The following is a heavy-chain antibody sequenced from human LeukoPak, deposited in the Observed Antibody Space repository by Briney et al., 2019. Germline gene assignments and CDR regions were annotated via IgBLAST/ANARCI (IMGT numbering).Heavy chain of an antibody. CDR2: ISGSGGST. CDR1: GFTFSSYA. CDR3: ARDGGSGWRGAVRF. J-gene: IGHJ3*01. D-gene: IGHD6-19*01. Sequence: GGSLRLSCAASGFTFSSYAMSCVRQAPGKGLEWVSAISGSGGSTYYADSVKGRFTISRDNSKNTLYLQMNSLRAEDTAVYYCARDGGSGWRGAVRFWGQGTMVTVSS. V-gene: IGHV3-23*01.